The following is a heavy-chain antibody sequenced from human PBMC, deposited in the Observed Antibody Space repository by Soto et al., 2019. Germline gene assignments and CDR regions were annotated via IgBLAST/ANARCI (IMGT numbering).Heavy chain of an antibody. V-gene: IGHV4-59*06. CDR2: ISSSGKT. J-gene: IGHJ5*02. Sequence: PSGTLFPTCPFSCVSLHNYFWNLVRPHPEKGLEWIGYISSSGKTYYNPSLKSRVTMSLDTSRNQFSLNLTSVTAADTAVYFCARHLSGDYPNSNWFDPWGQGTLVTVSS. D-gene: IGHD4-17*01. CDR1: CVSLHNYF. CDR3: ARHLSGDYPNSNWFDP.